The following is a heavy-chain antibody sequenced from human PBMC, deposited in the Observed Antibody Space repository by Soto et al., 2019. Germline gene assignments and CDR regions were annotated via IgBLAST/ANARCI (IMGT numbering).Heavy chain of an antibody. CDR3: ARDKYCSGGSCRKNWFDP. V-gene: IGHV4-34*01. Sequence: PSETLSLTCAVYCGSFIGYYWSWIRQPPGKGLEWIGEINHSGSTNYNPSLKSRATISLDMSKNQFSLKLTSVTAADTAVYYCARDKYCSGGSCRKNWFDPWGQGTLVTSPQ. J-gene: IGHJ5*02. CDR1: CGSFIGYY. D-gene: IGHD2-15*01. CDR2: INHSGST.